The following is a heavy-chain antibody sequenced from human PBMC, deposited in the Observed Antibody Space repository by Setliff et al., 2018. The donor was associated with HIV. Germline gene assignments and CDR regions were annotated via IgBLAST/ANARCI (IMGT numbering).Heavy chain of an antibody. CDR3: ARDDHGDPFDY. CDR2: INCNSGGT. CDR1: GYTFTGSF. Sequence: ASVKVSCKSSGYTFTGSFMHWVRQAPGQGLEWMGWINCNSGGTYYAQNFQGRVTMTRDTSINTTYMELSRLRSDDTAVYYCARDDHGDPFDYWGQGTLVTVSS. D-gene: IGHD4-17*01. J-gene: IGHJ4*02. V-gene: IGHV1-2*02.